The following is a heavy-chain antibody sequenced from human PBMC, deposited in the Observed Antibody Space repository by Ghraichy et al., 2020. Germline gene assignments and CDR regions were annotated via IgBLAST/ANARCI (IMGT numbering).Heavy chain of an antibody. CDR3: ARLRSGSWFDP. CDR2: IYYSGST. V-gene: IGHV4-39*01. Sequence: ESLNISCTVSGGSISSSSYYWGWIRQPPGKGLEWIGSIYYSGSTYYNPSLKSRVTISVDTSKNQFSLKLSSVTAADTAVYYCARLRSGSWFDPWGQGTLVTVSS. D-gene: IGHD1-26*01. J-gene: IGHJ5*02. CDR1: GGSISSSSYY.